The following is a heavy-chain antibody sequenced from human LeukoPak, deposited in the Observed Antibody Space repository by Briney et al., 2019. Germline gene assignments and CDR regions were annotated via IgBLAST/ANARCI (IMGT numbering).Heavy chain of an antibody. D-gene: IGHD6-13*01. V-gene: IGHV3-30*03. Sequence: GGSLRLSCAASGFTFSSYGMHWVRQAPGKGLEWVAVISYDGSNKYYADSVKGRFTISRGNSKNTLYLQMNSLRAEDTAVYYCARHSSSSLDAFDIWGQGTMVTVSS. J-gene: IGHJ3*02. CDR1: GFTFSSYG. CDR3: ARHSSSSLDAFDI. CDR2: ISYDGSNK.